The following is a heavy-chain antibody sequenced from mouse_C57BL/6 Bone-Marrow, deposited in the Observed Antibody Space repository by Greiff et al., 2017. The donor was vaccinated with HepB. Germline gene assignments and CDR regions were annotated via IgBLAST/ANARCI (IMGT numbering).Heavy chain of an antibody. CDR2: IYPRSGNT. CDR3: ARSGYYDYDDVFAY. CDR1: GYTFTSYG. D-gene: IGHD2-4*01. V-gene: IGHV1-81*01. Sequence: VQLVESGAELARPGASVKLSCKASGYTFTSYGISWVKQRTGQGLEWIGEIYPRSGNTYYNEKFKGKATLTADKSSSTAYMELRSLTSEDSAVYFCARSGYYDYDDVFAYWGQGTLVTVSA. J-gene: IGHJ3*01.